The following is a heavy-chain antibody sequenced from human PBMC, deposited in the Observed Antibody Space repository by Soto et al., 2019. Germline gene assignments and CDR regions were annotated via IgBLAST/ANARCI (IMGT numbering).Heavy chain of an antibody. CDR3: AISQDRGGRTTFIY. J-gene: IGHJ4*02. CDR2: INWKSDI. Sequence: PGGSLRLSCAVSGFTFDDNAMHWVRQAPEKGLEWVSGINWKSDIGYADSVKGRFTISRGNAENSLYLQMNSLRAEDTALYYCAISQDRGGRTTFIYWGQGTQVTVS. D-gene: IGHD3-16*01. V-gene: IGHV3-9*01. CDR1: GFTFDDNA.